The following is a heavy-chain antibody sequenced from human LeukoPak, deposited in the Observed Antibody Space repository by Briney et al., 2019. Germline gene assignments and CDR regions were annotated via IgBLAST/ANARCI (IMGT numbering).Heavy chain of an antibody. J-gene: IGHJ4*02. CDR2: IYHSGST. V-gene: IGHV4-38-2*02. Sequence: SETLSLTCTVSGYSISSGYYWGWIRQPPGKGLEWIGSIYHSGSTYYNPSLKSRVTISVDTSKNQLSLKLSSVTAADTAVYYCARDRSGSYWGYWGQGTLVTVSS. CDR3: ARDRSGSYWGY. D-gene: IGHD1-26*01. CDR1: GYSISSGYY.